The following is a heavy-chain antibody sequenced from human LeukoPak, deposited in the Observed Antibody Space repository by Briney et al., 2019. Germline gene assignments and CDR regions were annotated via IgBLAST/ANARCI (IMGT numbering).Heavy chain of an antibody. Sequence: GGSLRLSCAASGFTFSSYAMSWVRRAPGKGLEWVSAISGSGGSTYYADSVKGRFTISRDNSKNTLYLQMNSLRAEDTAVYYCAKGAYYDFWSGYYYDYWGQGTLVTVSS. CDR2: ISGSGGST. CDR3: AKGAYYDFWSGYYYDY. J-gene: IGHJ4*02. D-gene: IGHD3-3*01. V-gene: IGHV3-23*01. CDR1: GFTFSSYA.